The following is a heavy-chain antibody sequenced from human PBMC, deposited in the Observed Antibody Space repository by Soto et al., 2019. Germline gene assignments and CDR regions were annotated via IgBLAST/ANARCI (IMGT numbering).Heavy chain of an antibody. D-gene: IGHD6-13*01. CDR3: ASLLARAAAFDI. CDR2: IYSDGST. CDR1: GFTVSSNY. Sequence: GGSLRLSCAASGFTVSSNYINWVRQAPGKGLEWVSLIYSDGSTYYADSVKGRFTISRDNSKNTVYLQMNSLRAEDTAVYYCASLLARAAAFDIWXRGTMVTVSS. J-gene: IGHJ3*02. V-gene: IGHV3-53*01.